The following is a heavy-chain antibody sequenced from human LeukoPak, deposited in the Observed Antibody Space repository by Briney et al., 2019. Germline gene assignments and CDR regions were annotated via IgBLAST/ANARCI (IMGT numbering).Heavy chain of an antibody. CDR3: ARDTDMVRGVIKRAFDI. CDR1: GGSFSDYY. J-gene: IGHJ3*02. CDR2: IYYSGST. V-gene: IGHV4-30-4*08. Sequence: PSETLSLTCAVYGGSFSDYYWTWIRQPPGKGLEWIGYIYYSGSTYYNPSLKSRVTISVDTSKNQFSLKLSSVTAADTAVYYCARDTDMVRGVIKRAFDIWGQGTMVTVSS. D-gene: IGHD3-10*01.